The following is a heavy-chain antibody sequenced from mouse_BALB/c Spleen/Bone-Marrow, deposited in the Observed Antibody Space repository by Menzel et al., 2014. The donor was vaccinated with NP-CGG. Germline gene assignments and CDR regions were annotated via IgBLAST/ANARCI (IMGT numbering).Heavy chain of an antibody. CDR1: GFSLTGYG. D-gene: IGHD2-4*01. Sequence: VKLVESGPGLVAPSQSLSITCTVSGFSLTGYGVIWVRQPPGKGLEWLRMIWGDGSTDYNSALKSRLSISKDNSKSQVFLKMNSLQTDDTARYYCARGEDYDDYYAMDYWGQGTSVTVPS. V-gene: IGHV2-6-7*01. CDR2: IWGDGST. CDR3: ARGEDYDDYYAMDY. J-gene: IGHJ4*01.